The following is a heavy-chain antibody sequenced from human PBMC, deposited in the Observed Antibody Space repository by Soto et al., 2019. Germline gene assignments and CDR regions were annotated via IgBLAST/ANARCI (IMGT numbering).Heavy chain of an antibody. J-gene: IGHJ6*02. Sequence: EVQLLESGGGLVQPGGSLRLSCAASGFPLSTYGMSWVRQAPGKGLEWVSSITGTGGDTYYADTVKGRFTSTSENSNNMLSLQMNSLRVDDTAVYYCARRRGYWYGLEVWGQGTTLIVSS. V-gene: IGHV3-23*01. CDR2: ITGTGGDT. CDR3: ARRRGYWYGLEV. CDR1: GFPLSTYG.